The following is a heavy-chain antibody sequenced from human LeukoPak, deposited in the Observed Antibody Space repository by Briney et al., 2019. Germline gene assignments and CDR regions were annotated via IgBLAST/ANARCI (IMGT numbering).Heavy chain of an antibody. Sequence: SETLSLTCAVYGGSFSGYYWSWIRQPPGKGLEWIGEINHSGSTIYNPSLKSRVTISVDTSKNQFSLKLSSVTAADTAVYYCARAIQYYYDSSGYYRKYYFDYWGQGTLVTVSS. CDR3: ARAIQYYYDSSGYYRKYYFDY. CDR2: INHSGST. D-gene: IGHD3-22*01. J-gene: IGHJ4*02. CDR1: GGSFSGYY. V-gene: IGHV4-34*01.